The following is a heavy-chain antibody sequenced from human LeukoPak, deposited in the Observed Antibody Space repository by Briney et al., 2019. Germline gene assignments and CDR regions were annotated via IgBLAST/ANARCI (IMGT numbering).Heavy chain of an antibody. Sequence: GGSLRLSCAASGFTFSDYYMSWIRQAPGKGLECISYINSSGSITHYAASVKGRFTISRDNAKNSLYLQMNSLRDEDTAVYYCARGGIVGAANWFDPWGREPWSPSPQ. V-gene: IGHV3-11*01. CDR3: ARGGIVGAANWFDP. D-gene: IGHD1-26*01. J-gene: IGHJ5*02. CDR1: GFTFSDYY. CDR2: INSSGSIT.